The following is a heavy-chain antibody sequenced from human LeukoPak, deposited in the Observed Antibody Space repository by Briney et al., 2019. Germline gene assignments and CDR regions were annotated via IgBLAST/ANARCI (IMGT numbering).Heavy chain of an antibody. Sequence: PGRSLRLSCAASGFTFSSYAMHRVRQAPGKGLEWVAVISYDGSNKYYADSVKGRFTISRDNSKNTLYLQMNSLRTEDTAVYYCARAYYYGVPFDYWGQGTLVTVSS. J-gene: IGHJ4*02. CDR2: ISYDGSNK. CDR1: GFTFSSYA. CDR3: ARAYYYGVPFDY. V-gene: IGHV3-30-3*01. D-gene: IGHD3-22*01.